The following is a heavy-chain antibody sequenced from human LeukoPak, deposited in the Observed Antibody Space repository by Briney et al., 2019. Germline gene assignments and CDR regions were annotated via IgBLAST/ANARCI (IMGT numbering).Heavy chain of an antibody. V-gene: IGHV4-31*01. CDR2: IFYSGTA. Sequence: SQTLSLTCTVSGGSIASDNYFWSWIRQHPEKGLEWIGYIFYSGTAYYNPSLKSQVTISVDTSKNQFSLKLNSVIAADTAVYYWAREVNEPASTDAFDIWGQGTMVTVSS. D-gene: IGHD6-13*01. CDR1: GGSIASDNYF. J-gene: IGHJ3*02. CDR3: AREVNEPASTDAFDI.